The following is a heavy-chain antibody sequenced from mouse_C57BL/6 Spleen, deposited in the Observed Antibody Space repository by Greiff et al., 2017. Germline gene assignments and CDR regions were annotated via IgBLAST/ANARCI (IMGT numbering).Heavy chain of an antibody. D-gene: IGHD4-1*01. Sequence: QVHVKQSGAELARPGASVKLSCKASGYTFTSYGISWVKQRPGQGLEWIGEIYPRSGNTYYNEKFKGKATLTADKSSSTAYMELRCLTSEDSAVYFCASSPNPWFAYWGQGTMVTVSA. J-gene: IGHJ3*01. CDR1: GYTFTSYG. CDR2: IYPRSGNT. V-gene: IGHV1-81*01. CDR3: ASSPNPWFAY.